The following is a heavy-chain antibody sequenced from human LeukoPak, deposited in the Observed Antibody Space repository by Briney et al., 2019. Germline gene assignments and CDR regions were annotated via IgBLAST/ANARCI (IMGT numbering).Heavy chain of an antibody. CDR1: GGSISSYY. D-gene: IGHD3-10*01. J-gene: IGHJ4*02. Sequence: SETLSLTCTVSGGSISSYYWSWIRQPPGKGLEWVGYIYCSGSTNYNPSLKSRVTISVDTSKNQFSLKLSSVTAADTAVYYCARGRGRLLWFGELTLKPFDYWGQGTLVTVSS. V-gene: IGHV4-59*01. CDR2: IYCSGST. CDR3: ARGRGRLLWFGELTLKPFDY.